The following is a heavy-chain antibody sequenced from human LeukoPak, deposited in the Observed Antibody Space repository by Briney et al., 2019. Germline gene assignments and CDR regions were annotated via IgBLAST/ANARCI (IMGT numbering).Heavy chain of an antibody. J-gene: IGHJ4*02. CDR3: ARGIAARWYSH. D-gene: IGHD6-6*01. V-gene: IGHV4-59*12. CDR1: GGSISSYY. Sequence: PSETLSLTCTVSGGSISSYYWSWIRQPPGKGLEWIGYIYYSGSTNYNPSLKSRVTISVDTSKNQFSLKLSSVTAADTAVYYCARGIAARWYSHWGQGTLVTVSS. CDR2: IYYSGST.